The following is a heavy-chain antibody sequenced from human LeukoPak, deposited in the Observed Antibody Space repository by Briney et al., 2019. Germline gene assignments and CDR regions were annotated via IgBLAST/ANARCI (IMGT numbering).Heavy chain of an antibody. Sequence: GGSLRLSCAGSGFIFNNYAMHWVRQPPGKGLEWVSGISWNSGSIDYADSVRGRFTISRDNAKNSLYLQMNSLRVEDTAFYYCAKDNRRHYTSGPNPDSLHWGQGALVTVSS. V-gene: IGHV3-9*01. CDR3: AKDNRRHYTSGPNPDSLH. D-gene: IGHD6-19*01. J-gene: IGHJ4*02. CDR2: ISWNSGSI. CDR1: GFIFNNYA.